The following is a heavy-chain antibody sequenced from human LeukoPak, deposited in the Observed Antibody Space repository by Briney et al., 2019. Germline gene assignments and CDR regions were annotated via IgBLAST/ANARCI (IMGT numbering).Heavy chain of an antibody. CDR3: ARDMGYDSWSGYLARPSYYYYGMDV. CDR2: LNPHSGGT. CDR1: GHTFTGYY. D-gene: IGHD3-3*01. Sequence: SVRVSCKASGHTFTGYYMHWVRHAPGRGLECMGWLNPHSGGTIYTQKSRGRVTLIGETSISTAYMELSRLRSDDTAVYYCARDMGYDSWSGYLARPSYYYYGMDVWGQGTTVTVSS. V-gene: IGHV1-2*02. J-gene: IGHJ6*02.